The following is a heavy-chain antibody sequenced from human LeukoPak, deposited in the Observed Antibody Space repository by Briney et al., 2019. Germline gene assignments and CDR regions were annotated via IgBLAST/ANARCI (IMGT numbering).Heavy chain of an antibody. Sequence: GGSLRLSCAAAGFDFSDFWMSCVRQAPGKGLEWVATIKKDGSGTYYVDSVKGRFTISRHNAESSLYLQMNSLRAEDAAVYYCARDYKSPDFWSGYPPYHHDHWGQGTLVIVSS. V-gene: IGHV3-7*01. CDR1: GFDFSDFW. D-gene: IGHD3-3*01. CDR2: IKKDGSGT. J-gene: IGHJ4*02. CDR3: ARDYKSPDFWSGYPPYHHDH.